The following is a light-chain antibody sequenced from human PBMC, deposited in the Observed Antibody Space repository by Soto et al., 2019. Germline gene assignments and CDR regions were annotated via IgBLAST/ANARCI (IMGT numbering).Light chain of an antibody. CDR2: AAS. CDR3: QQCYSSPRT. CDR1: QSITTY. V-gene: IGKV1-39*01. Sequence: DIQMTQSPSTLSASVGDRVTITCRASQSITTYGNWYQQKLGKAPTLLIYAASSLQSGVPSRFSGSGSGTDFTLTISSLQPEDFATYFCQQCYSSPRTFGQGTKGGYQ. J-gene: IGKJ1*01.